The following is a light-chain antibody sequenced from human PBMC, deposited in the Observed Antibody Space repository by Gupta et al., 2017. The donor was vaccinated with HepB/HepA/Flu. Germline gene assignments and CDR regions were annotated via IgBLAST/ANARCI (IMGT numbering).Light chain of an antibody. V-gene: IGLV1-51*02. CDR1: SSNIGNNY. CDR3: GTWDSSLSAVV. Sequence: QSVLTQPPSVSAAPGQKVTISCSGSSSNIGNNYVSWYQQLPGTAPKLLIYENNKRPPGIPDRFSGSKSGTAATLCITGLQTGDEADYYCGTWDSSLSAVVFGVGTKLTVL. J-gene: IGLJ2*01. CDR2: ENN.